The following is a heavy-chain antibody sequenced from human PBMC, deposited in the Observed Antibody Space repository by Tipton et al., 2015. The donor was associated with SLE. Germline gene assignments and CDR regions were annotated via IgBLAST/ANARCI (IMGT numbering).Heavy chain of an antibody. CDR1: GFTFSSYG. CDR3: ARSGIAAAGMFDY. J-gene: IGHJ4*02. CDR2: ISYDGSNK. D-gene: IGHD6-13*01. Sequence: SLRLSCAASGFTFSSYGMHWVRQAPGKGLEWVAFISYDGSNKYYADSVKGRFTISRDNSKNTLYLQMNSLRAEDTAVYYCARSGIAAAGMFDYWGQGTLVTVSS. V-gene: IGHV3-30*19.